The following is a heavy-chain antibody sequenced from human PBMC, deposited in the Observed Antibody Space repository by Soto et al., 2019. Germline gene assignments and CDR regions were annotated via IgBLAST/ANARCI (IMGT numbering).Heavy chain of an antibody. Sequence: SETLSLTCTVSGGSVSSGSYYWSWIRQPPGKGLEWIGYIYYSGSTNYNPSLKSRVTISVDTSKNQFSLKLSSVTAADTAVYYCARGYYDSSGYYYATYPFDYWGQGTMVTVYS. D-gene: IGHD3-22*01. CDR3: ARGYYDSSGYYYATYPFDY. J-gene: IGHJ4*02. CDR2: IYYSGST. CDR1: GGSVSSGSYY. V-gene: IGHV4-61*01.